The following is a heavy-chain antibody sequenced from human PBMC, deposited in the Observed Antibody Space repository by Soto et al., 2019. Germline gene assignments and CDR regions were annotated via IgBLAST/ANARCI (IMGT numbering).Heavy chain of an antibody. CDR1: GYPFSDNQ. CDR3: ARKHSLDYIRWGLDP. Sequence: VKVSCKASGYPFSDNQIHWLRRAPGQGLEWMGRINPKSDDTNYAQKFQGRVTMTRHTSIDTAYLELTGLTSDDTATYYCARKHSLDYIRWGLDPWGQGTLVTVSS. V-gene: IGHV1-2*02. CDR2: INPKSDDT. J-gene: IGHJ5*02. D-gene: IGHD4-4*01.